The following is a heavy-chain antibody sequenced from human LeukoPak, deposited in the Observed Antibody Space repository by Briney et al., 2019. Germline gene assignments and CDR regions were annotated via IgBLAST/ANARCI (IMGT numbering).Heavy chain of an antibody. D-gene: IGHD1-26*01. CDR1: GFTFSSYG. Sequence: GRSLRLSCAASGFTFSSYGMHWVRQAPGKGLEWVAVISYDGGKKYFADSVKGRFTISRENSKNTMYLEINSLRVEDTALYYCDSTSAREDAFDIWGQGTMVTASS. CDR3: DSTSAREDAFDI. V-gene: IGHV3-30*03. J-gene: IGHJ3*02. CDR2: ISYDGGKK.